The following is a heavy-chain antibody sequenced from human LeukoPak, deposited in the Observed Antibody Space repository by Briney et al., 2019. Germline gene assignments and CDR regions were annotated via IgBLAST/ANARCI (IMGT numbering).Heavy chain of an antibody. CDR1: GGSISSDDYY. D-gene: IGHD3-10*01. V-gene: IGHV4-30-4*01. CDR3: ARVFRFGANWFDP. Sequence: SQTLSLTCTVSGGSISSDDYYWSWIRQPPGKGLEWIGYIYYSGSTYYNPSLKSRVTISVDTSKNQFSLKLSSVTAADTAVYYCARVFRFGANWFDPWGQGTLVTVSS. J-gene: IGHJ5*02. CDR2: IYYSGST.